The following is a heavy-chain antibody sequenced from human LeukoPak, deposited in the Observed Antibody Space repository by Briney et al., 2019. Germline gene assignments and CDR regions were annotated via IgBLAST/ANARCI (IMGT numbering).Heavy chain of an antibody. D-gene: IGHD1-26*01. CDR1: GGSINPNIYY. J-gene: IGHJ4*02. V-gene: IGHV4-39*07. Sequence: SETLSLTCTVSGGSINPNIYYWGWIRQPPGKGLEWIGSVFYSGSTYYNPSLESRLTPSVDTSMNHFSLKLSSVTAADTAVYYCARDVTYSGPIDYWGQGTLVTVSS. CDR2: VFYSGST. CDR3: ARDVTYSGPIDY.